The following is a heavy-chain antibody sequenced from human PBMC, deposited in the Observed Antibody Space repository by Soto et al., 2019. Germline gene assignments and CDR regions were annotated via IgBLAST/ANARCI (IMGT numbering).Heavy chain of an antibody. V-gene: IGHV4-30-4*01. CDR3: ASRHSRPYFDY. Sequence: QVQLQESGPGLVKPSQTLSLTCTVSGGSISSGDYYWSWIRQPPGKGLEWIGSIYYSGSTYYNPSLKRRLTTSLDTSTHQFYLKLNSVTAADTAVYYCASRHSRPYFDYWGQGTLVTVSS. CDR2: IYYSGST. CDR1: GGSISSGDYY. J-gene: IGHJ4*02. D-gene: IGHD2-21*01.